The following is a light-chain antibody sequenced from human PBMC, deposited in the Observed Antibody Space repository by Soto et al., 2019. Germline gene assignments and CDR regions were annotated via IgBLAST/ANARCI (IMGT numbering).Light chain of an antibody. Sequence: DIQMTQYPSTLSASVGDRCTITCRARQSLSSWLAWYQQKPGKDPKLLIYDASSLGSGVTSRFSGSGTGTVIPITIIRRQPDDVSTCHCQWYSRYALPFGVGTK. V-gene: IGKV1-5*01. CDR3: QWYSRYALP. J-gene: IGKJ4*02. CDR1: QSLSSW. CDR2: DAS.